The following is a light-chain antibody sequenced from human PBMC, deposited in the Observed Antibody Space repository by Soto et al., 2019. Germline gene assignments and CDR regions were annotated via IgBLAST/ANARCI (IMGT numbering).Light chain of an antibody. CDR2: DVS. Sequence: QSALTQPASVSGSPGQSITISCTGTSSDVGGYNYVSWHQQHPGKAPKLTIYDVSSRPSGVSNRFSASKSGNTASLTISGPQAEDEADYYGSSYKSSGTYVFGIGTKLTVL. V-gene: IGLV2-14*01. CDR3: SSYKSSGTYV. J-gene: IGLJ1*01. CDR1: SSDVGGYNY.